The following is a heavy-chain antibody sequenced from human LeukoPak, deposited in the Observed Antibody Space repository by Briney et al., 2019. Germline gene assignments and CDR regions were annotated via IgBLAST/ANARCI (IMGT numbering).Heavy chain of an antibody. CDR3: ARGLRGRSGYYFDS. CDR2: IYYSGST. CDR1: GGSISSGDYY. V-gene: IGHV4-30-4*01. Sequence: SPTLSLTCTVSGGSISSGDYYWNWIRQPPGKGLEWIGYIYYSGSTYYNPSLKSRVTISVDTSKTQFSLRPSSVTAADTAVYYCARGLRGRSGYYFDSWGQGTLVTVSS. J-gene: IGHJ4*02.